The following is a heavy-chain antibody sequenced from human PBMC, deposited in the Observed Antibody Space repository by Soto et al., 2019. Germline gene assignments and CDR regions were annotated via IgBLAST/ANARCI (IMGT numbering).Heavy chain of an antibody. CDR1: GGSISSSNYY. J-gene: IGHJ4*02. CDR2: VYYGGNT. CDR3: ARLTGQWLVRDVDY. Sequence: QLQLQESGPGLVKPSETLSLTCTVSGGSISSSNYYWGWIRQPPGKGLEWIGGVYYGGNTYYNPSLKSRVTISADTSKKQVSLKVSSVTAADTAVYYCARLTGQWLVRDVDYWGQGTLVTVSS. D-gene: IGHD6-19*01. V-gene: IGHV4-39*01.